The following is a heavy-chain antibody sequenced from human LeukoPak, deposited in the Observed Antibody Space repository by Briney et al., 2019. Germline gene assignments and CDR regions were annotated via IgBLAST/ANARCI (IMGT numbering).Heavy chain of an antibody. D-gene: IGHD2-2*01. Sequence: SQTLSLTCIASGGSISSGSYYWSWIRQPAGKGLEWIGRIYTSGSTNYNPSLKSRVTISVDTSKNQFSLKLSSVTAADTAVYYCARDKLGYCSSTSCATRGFDYWGQGTLVTVSS. V-gene: IGHV4-61*02. CDR2: IYTSGST. CDR1: GGSISSGSYY. J-gene: IGHJ4*02. CDR3: ARDKLGYCSSTSCATRGFDY.